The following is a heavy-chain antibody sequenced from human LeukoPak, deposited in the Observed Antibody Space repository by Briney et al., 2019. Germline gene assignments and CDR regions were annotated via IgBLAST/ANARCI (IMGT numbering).Heavy chain of an antibody. D-gene: IGHD6-19*01. CDR2: VSGGGGST. V-gene: IGHV3-23*01. CDR1: GFNFSSYA. J-gene: IGHJ4*02. CDR3: ANPGRYTSGRVFPPSFDY. Sequence: GGSLRLSCATSGFNFSSYAISWVRQAPGKGLEWVSAVSGGGGSTNYADSVKGRFTISRDNSKNTLYLQMNSLRAEDTAVYYCANPGRYTSGRVFPPSFDYWGQGTPVTVSS.